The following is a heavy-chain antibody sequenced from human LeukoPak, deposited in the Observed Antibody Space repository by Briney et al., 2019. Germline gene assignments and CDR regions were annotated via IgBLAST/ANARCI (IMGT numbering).Heavy chain of an antibody. J-gene: IGHJ4*02. Sequence: SETLSLTCTVSGGSISSSSYYWGWLRQPPGTGLEWIGSIYYSGSTYYNPSLKSRVTISVDTSKNQFSLKLSSVTAADTAVYYCARPTRSGWYYYWGQGTLVTVSS. CDR1: GGSISSSSYY. V-gene: IGHV4-39*01. D-gene: IGHD6-19*01. CDR3: ARPTRSGWYYY. CDR2: IYYSGST.